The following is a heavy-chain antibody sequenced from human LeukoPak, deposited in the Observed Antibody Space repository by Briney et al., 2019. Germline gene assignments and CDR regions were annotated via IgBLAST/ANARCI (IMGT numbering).Heavy chain of an antibody. Sequence: GGSLRLSCAASGLTFSNARMSWVRQAPGKGLEWVASISYDGSPKYNADSVKGPFTISRDNPKNTLYLQINSLSPDDTAVYYCARDMGYNYGFFDSWGQGTLVTVSS. J-gene: IGHJ4*02. CDR3: ARDMGYNYGFFDS. V-gene: IGHV3-30-3*01. D-gene: IGHD5-18*01. CDR1: GLTFSNAR. CDR2: ISYDGSPK.